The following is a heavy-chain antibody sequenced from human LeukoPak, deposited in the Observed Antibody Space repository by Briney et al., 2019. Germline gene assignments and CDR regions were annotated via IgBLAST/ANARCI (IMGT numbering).Heavy chain of an antibody. V-gene: IGHV3-30*02. Sequence: GGSLRLSCAGSGFSFSSYGMHWVRQAPGKGLEWMAFIRSDGSNKYYADSVKGRFTISRDNSKNTLYLQMSSLRAEDTAVYYCAKDPNFYYCMDVWGKGTTVTISS. CDR1: GFSFSSYG. CDR3: AKDPNFYYCMDV. J-gene: IGHJ6*03. CDR2: IRSDGSNK.